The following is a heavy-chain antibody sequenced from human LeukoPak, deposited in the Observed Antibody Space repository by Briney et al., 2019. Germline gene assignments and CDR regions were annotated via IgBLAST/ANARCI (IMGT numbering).Heavy chain of an antibody. V-gene: IGHV3-7*03. D-gene: IGHD3-3*01. CDR2: IMQDGSEK. J-gene: IGHJ6*03. Sequence: GGSLRLSCAASGFTSSIYWMNWVRQAPGKRLEWVANIMQDGSEKYYVDSVKGRFTISRDNAKNTLYMQMSSLRAEDTALYYCARFGVVINYYYYYMDVWGKGTTVTVSS. CDR1: GFTSSIYW. CDR3: ARFGVVINYYYYYMDV.